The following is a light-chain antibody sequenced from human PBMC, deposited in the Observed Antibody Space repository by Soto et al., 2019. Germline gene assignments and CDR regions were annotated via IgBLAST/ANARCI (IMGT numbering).Light chain of an antibody. CDR2: EAS. V-gene: IGKV1-39*01. CDR1: QGIRHY. J-gene: IGKJ1*01. CDR3: QQSYSSPPT. Sequence: DIQMTQSPSSLSASVGDRVTITCRASQGIRHYLAWYQQKPGKVPKLLIYEASSLQSGVPSRFSGSRSGPDFTLTISSLQPEDFATYYCQQSYSSPPTFGQGTKVDI.